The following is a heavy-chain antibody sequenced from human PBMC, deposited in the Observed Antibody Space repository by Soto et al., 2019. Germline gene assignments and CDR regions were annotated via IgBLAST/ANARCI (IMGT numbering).Heavy chain of an antibody. D-gene: IGHD2-15*01. CDR3: ARDQYCSGGSCYSYYYFDK. CDR1: GYTFTTYG. V-gene: IGHV1-18*01. J-gene: IGHJ4*02. CDR2: ISGYKGNT. Sequence: ASVKVSCKASGYTFTTYGISWVRQAPGQGLEWMGWISGYKGNTNYGQKFQGRLTMTTDTSTSTVYMELTSLRSDDTAVYYCARDQYCSGGSCYSYYYFDKWGQGTLVTVSS.